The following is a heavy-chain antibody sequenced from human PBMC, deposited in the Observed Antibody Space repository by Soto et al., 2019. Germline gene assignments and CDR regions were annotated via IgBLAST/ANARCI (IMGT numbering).Heavy chain of an antibody. CDR2: LYYTGTT. CDR1: GGSVGSRSYY. V-gene: IGHV4-39*01. CDR3: GAYCSRTSCYDWFDP. D-gene: IGHD2-2*01. J-gene: IGHJ5*02. Sequence: PSETMALACGVCGGSVGSRSYYVGWIRQPPGKGLEWIGSLYYTGTTYYNSSLQSRVTISADKSQNQFSLRLSSVTAADTAVYYCGAYCSRTSCYDWFDPWGQGTLGTVSS.